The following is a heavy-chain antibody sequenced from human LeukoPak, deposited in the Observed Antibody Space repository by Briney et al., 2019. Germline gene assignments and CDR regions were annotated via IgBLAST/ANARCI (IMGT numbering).Heavy chain of an antibody. CDR3: ARDLAWGAFDY. Sequence: GGSLRLSCAASGFTFSSYEVNWVRQAPGKGLEWVSYISSSGSTIYYADSVKGRFTISRDDSRNTLSLQMNSLRVEDTAVYYCARDLAWGAFDYWGQGILVAVSS. D-gene: IGHD7-27*01. V-gene: IGHV3-48*03. CDR2: ISSSGSTI. J-gene: IGHJ4*02. CDR1: GFTFSSYE.